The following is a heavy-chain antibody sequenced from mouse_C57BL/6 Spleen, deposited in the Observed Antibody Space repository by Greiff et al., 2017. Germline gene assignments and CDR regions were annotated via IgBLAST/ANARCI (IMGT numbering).Heavy chain of an antibody. CDR1: GFTFSDYG. Sequence: EVKLMESGGGLVQPGGSLKLSCAASGFTFSDYGMAWVRQAPRKGPEWVAFISNLAYSIYYADTVTGRFTISRENAKNTLYLEMSSLRSEDTAMYYWARQSSRYYFDYWGQGTTLTVSS. CDR3: ARQSSRYYFDY. CDR2: ISNLAYSI. J-gene: IGHJ2*01. V-gene: IGHV5-15*01. D-gene: IGHD1-1*01.